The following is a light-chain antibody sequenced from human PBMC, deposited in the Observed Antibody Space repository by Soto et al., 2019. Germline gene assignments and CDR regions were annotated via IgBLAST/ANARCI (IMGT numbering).Light chain of an antibody. V-gene: IGKV3D-15*01. Sequence: EIVLTQSPDTLSVSPGESATLSCRASRDVGTNLAWFQQKPGQTPRLVLYGASKRATGIPARFSGSGSGTHFTLTISSLQSEDFGVYYCQHYNNWPPYSFGQGTKVDIK. CDR3: QHYNNWPPYS. CDR1: RDVGTN. CDR2: GAS. J-gene: IGKJ2*03.